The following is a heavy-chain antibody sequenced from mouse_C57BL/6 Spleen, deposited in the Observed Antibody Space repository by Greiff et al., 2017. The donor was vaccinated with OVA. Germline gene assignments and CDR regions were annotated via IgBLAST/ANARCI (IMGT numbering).Heavy chain of an antibody. CDR1: GYTFTSYW. CDR2: IYPGSGST. V-gene: IGHV1-55*01. Sequence: VQLQQSGAELVKPGASVKMSCKASGYTFTSYWITWVKQRPGQGLEWIGDIYPGSGSTNYNEKFKSKATLTVDTSSSTAYMQLSSLTSEDSAVYYCARTERLQENFDYWGQGTTLTVSS. J-gene: IGHJ2*01. CDR3: ARTERLQENFDY. D-gene: IGHD2-1*01.